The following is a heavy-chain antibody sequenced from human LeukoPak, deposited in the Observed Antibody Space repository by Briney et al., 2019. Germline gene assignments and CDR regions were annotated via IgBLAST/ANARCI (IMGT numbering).Heavy chain of an antibody. CDR3: ARGTDIVVVPAAARKNWFDP. J-gene: IGHJ5*02. CDR1: GYTFTSYG. Sequence: ASVKVSCKASGYTFTSYGISWVRQAPGQGLEWMGWMNPNSGNTGYAQKFQGRVTMTRNTSISTAYMELSSLRSEDTAVYYCARGTDIVVVPAAARKNWFDPWGQGTLVTVSS. V-gene: IGHV1-8*02. D-gene: IGHD2-2*01. CDR2: MNPNSGNT.